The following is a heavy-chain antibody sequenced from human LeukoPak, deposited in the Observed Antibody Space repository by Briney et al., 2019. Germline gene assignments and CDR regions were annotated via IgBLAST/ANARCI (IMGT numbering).Heavy chain of an antibody. D-gene: IGHD6-6*01. CDR2: ISSSSSTI. Sequence: GGSLRLSCAASGFTFSSYSMNWVRQAPGKGLEWVSYISSSSSTIYYADSVKGRFTISRDNAKNSLYLQMNSLRAEDTAVYYCAKGPSIAASRPLDYWGQGTLVTVSS. V-gene: IGHV3-48*04. J-gene: IGHJ4*02. CDR3: AKGPSIAASRPLDY. CDR1: GFTFSSYS.